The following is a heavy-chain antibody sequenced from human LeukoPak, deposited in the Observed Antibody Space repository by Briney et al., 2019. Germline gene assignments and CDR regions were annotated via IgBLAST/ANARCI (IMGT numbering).Heavy chain of an antibody. CDR3: ARAALMVYAFDY. V-gene: IGHV4-59*01. CDR2: IYYSGST. CDR1: GGSISSYY. J-gene: IGHJ4*02. Sequence: SGTLSLTCTVSGGSISSYYWSWIRQPPGKGLEWIGYIYYSGSTNYNPSLKSRVTISVDTSKNQFSLKLSSVTAADTAVYYCARAALMVYAFDYWGQGTLVTVSS. D-gene: IGHD2-8*01.